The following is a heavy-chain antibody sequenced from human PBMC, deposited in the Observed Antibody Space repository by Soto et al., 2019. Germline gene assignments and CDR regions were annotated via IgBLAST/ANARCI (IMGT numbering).Heavy chain of an antibody. D-gene: IGHD3-16*01. Sequence: VKFSCKASGYTFSDFDINWLRQASGQGPEWMGWMNAKSGDTFFAQRFQGKFNMTWDTSLSTAYMEVGSLTSDDTAMYYCARGNPFNYAGFDVWGQGTTVTVSS. V-gene: IGHV1-8*01. CDR3: ARGNPFNYAGFDV. J-gene: IGHJ6*02. CDR1: GYTFSDFD. CDR2: MNAKSGDT.